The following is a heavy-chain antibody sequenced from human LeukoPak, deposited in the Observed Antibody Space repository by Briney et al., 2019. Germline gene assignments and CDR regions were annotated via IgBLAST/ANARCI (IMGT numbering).Heavy chain of an antibody. CDR2: INPSGGST. V-gene: IGHV1-46*01. J-gene: IGHJ4*02. Sequence: ASVKVSCKASGYTFTSYYMHWVRQAPGQGLEWMGIINPSGGSTSYAQKFQGRVTMTRDTSTSTVYMELSSLRSEDTAVYYCARGYCSGGSCYSRSRIFDYWGQGTLVTVSS. D-gene: IGHD2-15*01. CDR3: ARGYCSGGSCYSRSRIFDY. CDR1: GYTFTSYY.